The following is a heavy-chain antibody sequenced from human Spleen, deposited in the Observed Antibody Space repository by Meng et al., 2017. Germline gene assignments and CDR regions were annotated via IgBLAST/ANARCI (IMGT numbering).Heavy chain of an antibody. D-gene: IGHD3-22*01. CDR1: GFIFSDAW. CDR3: TTDHAPYYYDSSGYYWGTDLDAFDI. Sequence: GESLKISCAGSGFIFSDAWMTWVRQVPGKGLEWVGRIKNKVDGGTADYGAPVKGRFSISRDDSKNTLYLQMRSLKSEDTAVYYCTTDHAPYYYDSSGYYWGTDLDAFDIWGQGTMVTVSS. CDR2: IKNKVDGGTA. V-gene: IGHV3-15*01. J-gene: IGHJ3*02.